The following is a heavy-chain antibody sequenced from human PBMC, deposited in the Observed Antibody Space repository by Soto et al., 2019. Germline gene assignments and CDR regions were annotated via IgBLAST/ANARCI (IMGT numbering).Heavy chain of an antibody. CDR1: GGSISSGGYY. CDR2: IYYSGNT. CDR3: ARGLFEDIVVVPAANSFFDY. J-gene: IGHJ4*02. V-gene: IGHV4-31*03. D-gene: IGHD2-2*01. Sequence: PSETLSLTCTVSGGSISSGGYYWSWIRQHPGKGLEWIGYIYYSGNTYYNPSLKSRVTISVDTSKNQFSLKLSSVTAADTAVYYCARGLFEDIVVVPAANSFFDYWGQGTLVTVSS.